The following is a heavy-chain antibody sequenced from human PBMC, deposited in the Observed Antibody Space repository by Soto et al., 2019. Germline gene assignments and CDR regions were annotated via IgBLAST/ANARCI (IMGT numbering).Heavy chain of an antibody. CDR3: ARDPAIDSGNFDYGLDV. CDR2: IGTSGKTI. D-gene: IGHD5-18*01. J-gene: IGHJ6*02. CDR1: GFTFSRYE. Sequence: EVQLVESGGGLVQAGGSLRLFCAVSGFTFSRYEMNWVRQSPGKWLEWVSYIGTSGKTIYYADSVRGRFTISRDNAKNSLYLQMNSLRAEDTAVYYCARDPAIDSGNFDYGLDVWGQGTTVTVSS. V-gene: IGHV3-48*03.